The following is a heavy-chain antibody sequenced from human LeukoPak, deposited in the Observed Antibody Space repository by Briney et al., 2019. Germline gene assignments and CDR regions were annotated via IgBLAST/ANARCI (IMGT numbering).Heavy chain of an antibody. CDR1: GGSISSYY. J-gene: IGHJ4*02. CDR3: ARLIAVTGTYYFDY. CDR2: IYYSGST. V-gene: IGHV4-59*08. D-gene: IGHD6-19*01. Sequence: SETLSLTCTVSGGSISSYYWSWIRQPPGNGPEWIGYIYYSGSTNYNPSLKSRVTISVDTSKNQFSLKLSSVTAADTAVYYCARLIAVTGTYYFDYWGQGTLVTVSS.